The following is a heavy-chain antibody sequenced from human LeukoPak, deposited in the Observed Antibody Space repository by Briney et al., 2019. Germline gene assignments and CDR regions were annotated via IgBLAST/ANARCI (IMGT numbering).Heavy chain of an antibody. Sequence: GGSLRLSCAASGFTFSSYSMNWVRQAPGKGLEWVANIKQDGSEKYYVDSVKGRFTISRDNAKNSLYLQMNSLRAEDTAVYYCARADSSIAARLSRSSIFNYYYYMGVWGKGTTVTVSS. CDR1: GFTFSSYS. J-gene: IGHJ6*03. V-gene: IGHV3-7*01. CDR3: ARADSSIAARLSRSSIFNYYYYMGV. CDR2: IKQDGSEK. D-gene: IGHD6-6*01.